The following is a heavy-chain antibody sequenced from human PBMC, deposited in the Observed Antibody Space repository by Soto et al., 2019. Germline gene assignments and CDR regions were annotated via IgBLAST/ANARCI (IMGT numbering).Heavy chain of an antibody. CDR1: GGSISSSNW. D-gene: IGHD3-9*01. CDR2: IYHSGST. V-gene: IGHV4-4*02. Sequence: PSETLSLTCAVSGGSISSSNWWSWVRQPPGKGLEWIGEIYHSGSTNYNPSLKSRVTISVDKSKNQFSLKLSSVTAADTAVYYCARPQPGSKYYDILTGSSPFDYWGQGTLVTVS. CDR3: ARPQPGSKYYDILTGSSPFDY. J-gene: IGHJ4*02.